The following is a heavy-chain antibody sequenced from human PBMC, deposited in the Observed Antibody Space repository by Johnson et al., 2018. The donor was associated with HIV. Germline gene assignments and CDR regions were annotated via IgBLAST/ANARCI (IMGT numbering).Heavy chain of an antibody. J-gene: IGHJ3*02. CDR2: ISGSGGNT. CDR3: AKDLGTGDDAFDI. V-gene: IGHV3-23*04. Sequence: VQLVESGGGLVQPGGSLRLSCAASGFTFSNYAMSWVRQAPGKGLEWVSAISGSGGNTYYADSVKGQLTISRDNFKNTLYLQMNSLRAEDTAVYYCAKDLGTGDDAFDIWGQGTMVTVSS. CDR1: GFTFSNYA. D-gene: IGHD7-27*01.